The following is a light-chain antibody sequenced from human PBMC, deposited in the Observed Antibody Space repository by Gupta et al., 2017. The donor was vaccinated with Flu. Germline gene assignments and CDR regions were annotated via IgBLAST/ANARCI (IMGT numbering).Light chain of an antibody. V-gene: IGLV3-21*02. CDR1: NIGSKS. Sequence: SFVLTQSPSVSVAPGQTARITCGGNNIGSKSVHWYQQKPGQAPALVVYDDNDRPSGIPERFSGSNSGNTATLTISRVEAGDEADYYCQVWDSSSDHGVFGGGTKLTVL. CDR2: DDN. J-gene: IGLJ3*02. CDR3: QVWDSSSDHGV.